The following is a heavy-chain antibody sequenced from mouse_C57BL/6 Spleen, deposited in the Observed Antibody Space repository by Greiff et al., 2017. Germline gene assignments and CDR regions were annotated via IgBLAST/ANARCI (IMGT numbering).Heavy chain of an antibody. V-gene: IGHV1-59*01. CDR2: IDPSDSYT. Sequence: QVQLQQPGAELVRPGTSVKLSCKASGYTFTSYWMHWVKQRPGQGLEWIGVIDPSDSYTNYNQKFKGKATLTVDTSSSTAYMQLSSLTSEDSAVYYCARTRKSYAMDYWGQGTSVTVSS. J-gene: IGHJ4*01. CDR1: GYTFTSYW. CDR3: ARTRKSYAMDY.